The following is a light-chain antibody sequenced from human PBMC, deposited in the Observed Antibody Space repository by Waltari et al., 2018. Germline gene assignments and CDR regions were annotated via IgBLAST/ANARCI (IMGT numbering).Light chain of an antibody. V-gene: IGKV3-20*01. Sequence: EIVLTQSPGTLSLSPGERATLSCRASQSVSSNYLAWYQHKPGQAPILVIYDASTRATGIPDRFSGSGSGTDFTLTISRLEPEDFAVYYCQQYGSSPRTFGQGTKVGIK. J-gene: IGKJ1*01. CDR3: QQYGSSPRT. CDR1: QSVSSNY. CDR2: DAS.